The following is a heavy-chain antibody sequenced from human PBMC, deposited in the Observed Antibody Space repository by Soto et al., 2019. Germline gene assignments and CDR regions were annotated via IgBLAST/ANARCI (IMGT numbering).Heavy chain of an antibody. CDR3: ARPLWRDEYNWGYFDR. J-gene: IGHJ2*01. Sequence: PGGSLRLSCAASGFTVSSNYMSWVRQAPGKGLEWVSVIYSGGIAYHADSVKGRFTISRDDSKNTLYLQMDSLRTEDTAVYYCARPLWRDEYNWGYFDRWGRGTLVTFSS. CDR1: GFTVSSNY. D-gene: IGHD3-16*01. V-gene: IGHV3-53*05. CDR2: IYSGGIA.